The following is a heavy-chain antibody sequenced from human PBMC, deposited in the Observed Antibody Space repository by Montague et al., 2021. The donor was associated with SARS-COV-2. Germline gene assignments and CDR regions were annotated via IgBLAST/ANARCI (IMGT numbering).Heavy chain of an antibody. Sequence: TLSLTCTVPGGSIGYGSYFWTWIRQPAGKGLEWIGRIHTSGSTNYNPSLKSRVAISIDTSKDQFSLELSSVAAADTAVYYCASSHCGGDCYSGQGTLVTVSS. CDR2: IHTSGST. J-gene: IGHJ4*02. V-gene: IGHV4-61*02. D-gene: IGHD2-21*02. CDR3: ASSHCGGDCY. CDR1: GGSIGYGSYF.